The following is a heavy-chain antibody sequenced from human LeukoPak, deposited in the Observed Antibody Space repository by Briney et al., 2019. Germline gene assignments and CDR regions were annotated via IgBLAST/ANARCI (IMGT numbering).Heavy chain of an antibody. J-gene: IGHJ4*02. V-gene: IGHV3-23*01. CDR1: GFTFSSYA. CDR3: TRRLDD. Sequence: GGSLRLSCAASGFTFSSYAMSWVRQAPGKGLEWVSAINGAGGDIYYADSVKGRFTISRDSSRNTLYLQMDSLRVEDTAVYYCTRRLDDWGQGTLVTVSS. D-gene: IGHD3-16*01. CDR2: INGAGGDI.